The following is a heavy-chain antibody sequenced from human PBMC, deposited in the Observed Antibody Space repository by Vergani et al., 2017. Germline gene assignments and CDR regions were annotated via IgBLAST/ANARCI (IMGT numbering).Heavy chain of an antibody. Sequence: QVHLQESGPGLVKPSQTLSLTCTVSGSSISTIGYFWGWVRQPAGKGLEWIGRVYATGSTTYNPSLRSRVTISLDRSKNQFSLKVTSVTAADTAVYYCARRRWPRDPFDIWGQGTMVTVSA. CDR2: VYATGST. CDR1: GSSISTIGYF. CDR3: ARRRWPRDPFDI. D-gene: IGHD2-15*01. J-gene: IGHJ3*02. V-gene: IGHV4-61*02.